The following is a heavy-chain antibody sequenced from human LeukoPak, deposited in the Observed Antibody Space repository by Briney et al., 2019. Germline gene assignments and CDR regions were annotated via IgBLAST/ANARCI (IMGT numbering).Heavy chain of an antibody. J-gene: IGHJ2*01. D-gene: IGHD5-24*01. CDR2: TNPNSGGT. Sequence: GASVKVSCTASGYTFTGHYMHWLRQAPGQGLGWMGVTNPNSGGTNYAQKFQGWVTMTRDTSISTAYMGLSRLRSAETAVYFCAREIRDGYNSPWYFDLWGGGTLVTVSS. V-gene: IGHV1-2*04. CDR3: AREIRDGYNSPWYFDL. CDR1: GYTFTGHY.